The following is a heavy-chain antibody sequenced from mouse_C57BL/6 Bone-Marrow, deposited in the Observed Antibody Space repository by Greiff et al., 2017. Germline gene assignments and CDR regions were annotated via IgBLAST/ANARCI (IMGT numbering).Heavy chain of an antibody. J-gene: IGHJ4*01. CDR3: ARWTTGAMDY. Sequence: VQLQQPGAELVMPGASVKLSCKASGYTFTSYWMHWVKQRPGQGLEWIGEIDPSDSYTNYNQKFKGKSTLTVDKSSSTAYMQLSSLTSEDSAVYYCARWTTGAMDYWGQGTSVTVAS. CDR2: IDPSDSYT. CDR1: GYTFTSYW. V-gene: IGHV1-69*01.